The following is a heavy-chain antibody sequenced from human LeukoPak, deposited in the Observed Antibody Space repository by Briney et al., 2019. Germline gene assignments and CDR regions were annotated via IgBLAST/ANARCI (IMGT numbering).Heavy chain of an antibody. CDR1: GGSISSSSYY. CDR3: ARGSPVGYCSSTSCGFFDY. D-gene: IGHD2-2*01. V-gene: IGHV4-39*07. Sequence: SETLSLTCTVSGGSISSSSYYWGWIRQPPGKGLEWIGSIYYSGSTYYNPSLKSRVTISVDTSKNQFSLKLSSVTAADTAVYYCARGSPVGYCSSTSCGFFDYWGRGPWSPSPQ. CDR2: IYYSGST. J-gene: IGHJ4*02.